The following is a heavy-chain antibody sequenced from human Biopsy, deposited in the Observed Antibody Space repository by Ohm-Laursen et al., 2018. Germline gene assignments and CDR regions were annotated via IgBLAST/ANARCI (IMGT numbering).Heavy chain of an antibody. CDR3: ARDTRWSPYSMDV. CDR1: GFSFSDYY. V-gene: IGHV3-11*01. D-gene: IGHD4-23*01. J-gene: IGHJ6*02. CDR2: ISGGGTI. Sequence: GSLRLSCAASGFSFSDYYMRWIRQAPGRGLEWVSYISGGGTIYYGDSMKGRVTISRDSAKNSLYLQMHSLRAEDTAVYYCARDTRWSPYSMDVWGQGTTVTVSS.